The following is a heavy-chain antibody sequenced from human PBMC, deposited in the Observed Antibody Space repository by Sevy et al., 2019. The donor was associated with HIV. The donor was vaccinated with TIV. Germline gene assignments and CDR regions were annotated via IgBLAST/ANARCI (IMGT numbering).Heavy chain of an antibody. J-gene: IGHJ4*02. CDR3: ARGRASDRGKYFIEF. CDR2: VTPYNRDT. D-gene: IGHD1-26*01. V-gene: IGHV1-18*01. Sequence: AAVKVSCKASGYSFSNYDITWVRQAPGQGLEWMGWVTPYNRDTIYAQKLQGRVTMTTDTSTRTAYMELTSLTSDDSGVYYCARGRASDRGKYFIEFWAQGTPVTVSS. CDR1: GYSFSNYD.